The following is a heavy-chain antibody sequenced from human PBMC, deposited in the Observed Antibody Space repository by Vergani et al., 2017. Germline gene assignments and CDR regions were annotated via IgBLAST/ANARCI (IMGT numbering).Heavy chain of an antibody. Sequence: QVQLVESGGGVVEPGGSLRLSCAASGFTFNSYGMHWVRQAPGKGLEGVASIRSDESRRYYVDSVQGRFAISRDNSRNTLYLEMESLRVEDTAVYFCARDKSKRAPAVMGTYYYYMDVWGKGTKVTVSS. V-gene: IGHV3-30*02. CDR1: GFTFNSYG. CDR3: ARDKSKRAPAVMGTYYYYMDV. J-gene: IGHJ6*03. D-gene: IGHD3-16*01. CDR2: IRSDESRR.